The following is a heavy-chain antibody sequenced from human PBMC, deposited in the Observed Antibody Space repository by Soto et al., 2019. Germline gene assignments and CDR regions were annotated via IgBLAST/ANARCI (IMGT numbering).Heavy chain of an antibody. D-gene: IGHD1-20*01. J-gene: IGHJ4*02. CDR3: ATRYNWNDAKSDY. CDR1: GFTFSIYG. Sequence: QLQLVESGGGVVQPGRSLRLSCAASGFTFSIYGMHWVRQAPGKGLEWVAAVSNDGSYKYYADSVKGRFIISRDNSKNTLFLQMNSLRTEDTAVYYCATRYNWNDAKSDYWGQGTLVTVSS. V-gene: IGHV3-30*03. CDR2: VSNDGSYK.